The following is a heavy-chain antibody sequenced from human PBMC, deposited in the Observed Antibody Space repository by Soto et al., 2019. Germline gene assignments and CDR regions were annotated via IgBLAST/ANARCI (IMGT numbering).Heavy chain of an antibody. CDR1: GYTITTYG. CDR2: ISPYNGNI. J-gene: IGHJ4*02. Sequence: ASVKVACKASGYTITTYGISWVRQATGQGLEWMGWISPYNGNINYAQKVQGRVTMTTDTSTSTAYMELRSLRSDDTAVYYCARDHYYDSSGYYFDCWGQGTLVTVSS. D-gene: IGHD3-22*01. V-gene: IGHV1-18*01. CDR3: ARDHYYDSSGYYFDC.